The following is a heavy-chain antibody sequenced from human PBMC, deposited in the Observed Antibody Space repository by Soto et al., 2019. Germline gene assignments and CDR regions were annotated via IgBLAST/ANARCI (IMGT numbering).Heavy chain of an antibody. CDR1: GYNFMRYG. V-gene: IGHV1-18*04. CDR3: ARWISGGYSEGFDP. Sequence: QVQLVQSGAEVKKPGASVKVSCKASGYNFMRYGFTWVRQAPGQGLEWMGWINVDNGDTKYPQKIQGRVTMTTDTCTSTVNMELRSLTSYDTAVYYCARWISGGYSEGFDPWGHGTLVTVSS. CDR2: INVDNGDT. D-gene: IGHD1-26*01. J-gene: IGHJ5*02.